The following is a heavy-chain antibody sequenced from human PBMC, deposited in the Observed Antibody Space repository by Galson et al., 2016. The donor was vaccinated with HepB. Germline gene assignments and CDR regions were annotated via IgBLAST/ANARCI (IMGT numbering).Heavy chain of an antibody. D-gene: IGHD4-17*01. V-gene: IGHV1-18*01. CDR2: ISPYTGNT. CDR3: ARKNGEAAPTHYYHYYGMDV. CDR1: GYTFTTYV. Sequence: SVKVSCKASGYTFTTYVITWVRQAPGQGLEWMGWISPYTGNTKYAQKFQGRVTMTTDTSTTTAYMELRCLRSDNTAVYHCARKNGEAAPTHYYHYYGMDVWGRGTTVSVSS. J-gene: IGHJ6*02.